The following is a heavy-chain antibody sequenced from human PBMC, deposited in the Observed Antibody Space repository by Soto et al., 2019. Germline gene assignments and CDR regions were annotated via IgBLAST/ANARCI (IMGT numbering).Heavy chain of an antibody. CDR2: IIPIFGTA. CDR3: ASCSNYDILTGYAPEYYGMDV. CDR1: GGSNGCYA. V-gene: IGHV1-69*06. J-gene: IGHJ6*02. D-gene: IGHD3-9*01. Sequence: ECGGSNGCYAMSWAQQSTEKGLEWMGGIIPIFGTANYAQKFQGRVTITADKSTSTAYMELSSLRSEDTAVYYCASCSNYDILTGYAPEYYGMDVWGQGTTVTVSS.